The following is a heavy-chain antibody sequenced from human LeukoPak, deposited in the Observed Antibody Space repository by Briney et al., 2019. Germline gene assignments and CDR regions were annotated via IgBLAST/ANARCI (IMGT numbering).Heavy chain of an antibody. J-gene: IGHJ4*02. D-gene: IGHD3-22*01. CDR3: AKDLYYDSSVSYFDY. Sequence: GGSLRLSCAASGFTFSSYAMSWVRQAPGKGLEWVSAISGSGGSTYYADSVKGRFTISRDNSKNTLYLQMNSLRAEDTAVYYCAKDLYYDSSVSYFDYWGQGTLVTVSS. CDR1: GFTFSSYA. V-gene: IGHV3-23*01. CDR2: ISGSGGST.